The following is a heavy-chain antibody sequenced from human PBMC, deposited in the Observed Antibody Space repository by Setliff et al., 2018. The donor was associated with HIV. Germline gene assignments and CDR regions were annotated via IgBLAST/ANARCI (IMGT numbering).Heavy chain of an antibody. Sequence: ASVKVSCKASGYTFTSYGISWVRQAPGQGLEWMGWISAYNGNTNYAQKLQGRVTMTTDTSTSTAYMELRSLRSDDTAVYYCASSKRGRYYNFWSGLTFDYWGQGTLVTVLL. CDR2: ISAYNGNT. CDR1: GYTFTSYG. D-gene: IGHD3-3*01. V-gene: IGHV1-18*01. CDR3: ASSKRGRYYNFWSGLTFDY. J-gene: IGHJ4*02.